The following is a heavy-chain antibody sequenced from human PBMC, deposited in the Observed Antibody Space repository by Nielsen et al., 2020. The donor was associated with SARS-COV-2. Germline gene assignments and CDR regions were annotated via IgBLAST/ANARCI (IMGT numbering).Heavy chain of an antibody. D-gene: IGHD7-27*01. CDR1: GFTFDSYA. CDR3: ARGNGWGSYFDY. Sequence: GESLKISCAASGFTFDSYAFAWVRQAPGKGLEWVAVISGSAADTYYADSVKGRFTISRDNSKNTLYLQMNSLRGEDTAVYYCARGNGWGSYFDYWGQGTLVTVSS. CDR2: ISGSAADT. J-gene: IGHJ4*02. V-gene: IGHV3-23*01.